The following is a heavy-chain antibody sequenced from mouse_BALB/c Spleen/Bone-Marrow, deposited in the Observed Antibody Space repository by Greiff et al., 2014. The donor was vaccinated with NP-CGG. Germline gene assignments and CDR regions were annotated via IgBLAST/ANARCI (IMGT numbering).Heavy chain of an antibody. V-gene: IGHV1S127*01. CDR3: TRSRDYGNWFAY. CDR1: GYTFTSYW. Sequence: QVQLQQSGAELVKPGASVKMSCKASGYTFTSYWMHRVKQRPGQGLEWIGVIDPSDSYTSYNQKFKGKATLTVDTSSSTAYMQLSSLTSEDSAVYYCTRSRDYGNWFAYWGQGTLVTVSA. D-gene: IGHD2-1*01. J-gene: IGHJ3*01. CDR2: IDPSDSYT.